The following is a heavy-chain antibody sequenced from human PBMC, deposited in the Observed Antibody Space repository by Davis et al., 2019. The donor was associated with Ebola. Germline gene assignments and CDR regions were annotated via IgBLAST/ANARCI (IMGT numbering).Heavy chain of an antibody. CDR1: GGSFSGYH. Sequence: MPSETLSLTCAVYGGSFSGYHWTWIRQPPGKGLEWIGEINHGGSTNYNPSLKSRVTMSVDTSKNQFSLKLISVTAADTAVYFCARGNTIAAAGTGYYFDYWGQGTLVTVSS. CDR3: ARGNTIAAAGTGYYFDY. J-gene: IGHJ4*02. CDR2: INHGGST. V-gene: IGHV4-34*01. D-gene: IGHD6-13*01.